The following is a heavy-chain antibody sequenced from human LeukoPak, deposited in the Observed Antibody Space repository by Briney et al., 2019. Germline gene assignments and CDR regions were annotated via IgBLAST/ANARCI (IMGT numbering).Heavy chain of an antibody. Sequence: SETLSLTCTVSGGSISSNYWSWIRQPPGKGLEWIGEINHSGSTNYNPSLKSRVTISVDTSKNQFSLKLSSVTAADTAVYYCARGHRRGGAFDIWGQGTMVTVSS. J-gene: IGHJ3*02. V-gene: IGHV4-34*01. CDR3: ARGHRRGGAFDI. CDR2: INHSGST. CDR1: GGSISSNY.